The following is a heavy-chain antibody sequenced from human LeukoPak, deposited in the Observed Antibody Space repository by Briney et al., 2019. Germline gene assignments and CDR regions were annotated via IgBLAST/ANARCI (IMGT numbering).Heavy chain of an antibody. CDR3: AKDLGGTYYGDAFDI. D-gene: IGHD1-26*01. CDR2: RSYDESNK. J-gene: IGHJ3*02. CDR1: GFTFSSYA. V-gene: IGHV3-30*18. Sequence: GGSLRLSCAASGFTFSSYAMHWVRQAPGKGLEWVAVRSYDESNKYYADPVKGRFTISRDNPKNTLYLHMNSLRLEDTAVYYCAKDLGGTYYGDAFDIWGQGTMVTVSS.